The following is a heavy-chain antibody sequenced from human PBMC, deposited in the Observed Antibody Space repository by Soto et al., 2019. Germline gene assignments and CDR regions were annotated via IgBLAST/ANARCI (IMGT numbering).Heavy chain of an antibody. CDR2: IDPSDSYT. CDR3: ARHTSSRWARFDP. J-gene: IGHJ5*02. D-gene: IGHD6-13*01. CDR1: GYSFTSYW. V-gene: IGHV5-10-1*01. Sequence: GESLKISCKGSGYSFTSYWISWVRQMPGKGLEWMGRIDPSDSYTNYSPSFQGHVTISADKSISTAYLQWSSLKASDTAMYYCARHTSSRWARFDPWGQGTLVTVSS.